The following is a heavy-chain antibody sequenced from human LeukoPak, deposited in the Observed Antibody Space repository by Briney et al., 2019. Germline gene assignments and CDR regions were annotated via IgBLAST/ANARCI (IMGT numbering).Heavy chain of an antibody. CDR3: ATGRRYCSGTSCYMYYFDY. CDR2: IYTSGST. V-gene: IGHV4-4*07. Sequence: PSETLPLTCTVSGGSISSYYRSWIRQPAGKGLEWIGRIYTSGSTNYNPSLKSRVTMSVDTSKNQFSLKLSSVTAADTAVYYCATGRRYCSGTSCYMYYFDYRGQGTLVTVSS. D-gene: IGHD2-2*01. CDR1: GGSISSYY. J-gene: IGHJ4*02.